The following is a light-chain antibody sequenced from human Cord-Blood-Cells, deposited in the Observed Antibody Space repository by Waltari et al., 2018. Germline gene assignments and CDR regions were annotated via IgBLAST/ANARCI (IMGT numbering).Light chain of an antibody. Sequence: QSALTQPASVSGSPGQSITISCTGTSSDVGSYNLVSWYQQHPGKAPKLMIYEGSKRPSGVSNRCSGSKSGNTASLTTSGLQAEDEADYYCCSYAGRDVVFGGGTKLTVL. CDR3: CSYAGRDVV. CDR2: EGS. CDR1: SSDVGSYNL. J-gene: IGLJ2*01. V-gene: IGLV2-23*01.